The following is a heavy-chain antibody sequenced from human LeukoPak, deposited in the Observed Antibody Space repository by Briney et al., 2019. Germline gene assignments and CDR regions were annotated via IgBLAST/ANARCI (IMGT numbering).Heavy chain of an antibody. CDR3: AKSRQPWYYYMDV. V-gene: IGHV3-23*01. J-gene: IGHJ6*03. D-gene: IGHD6-13*01. Sequence: GESLRLSCAASGFTFSGYAMNWVRQAPGKGLEWVSVISGSGASTYHADSVKGRFTISRDNSKNTLYLQMNSLRAEDTAVYYCAKSRQPWYYYMDVWGKGTTVTVSS. CDR2: ISGSGAST. CDR1: GFTFSGYA.